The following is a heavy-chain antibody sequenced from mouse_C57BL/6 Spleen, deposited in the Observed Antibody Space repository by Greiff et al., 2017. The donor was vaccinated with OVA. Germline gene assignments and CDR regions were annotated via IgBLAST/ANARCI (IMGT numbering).Heavy chain of an antibody. CDR1: GYSITSGYY. Sequence: EVQRVESGPGLVKPSQSLSLTCSVTGYSITSGYYWNWIRQFPGNKLEWMGYISYDGSNNYNPSLKNRISITRDTSKNQFFLKLNSVTTEDTATYYCARDDDYGSSYWWYFDVWGTGTTVTVSS. D-gene: IGHD1-1*01. J-gene: IGHJ1*03. CDR2: ISYDGSN. CDR3: ARDDDYGSSYWWYFDV. V-gene: IGHV3-6*01.